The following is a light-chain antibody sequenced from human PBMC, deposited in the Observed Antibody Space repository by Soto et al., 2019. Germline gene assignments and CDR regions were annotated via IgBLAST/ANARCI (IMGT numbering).Light chain of an antibody. V-gene: IGLV2-11*01. J-gene: IGLJ1*01. Sequence: QSVLAQPRSVSGSPGQLRTISCTGTSRDVDDYRYVSWYQQYPGKAPKLVIYDGTKRPSGVPDRFSGSNSGNTASLTIPGLQAEDEADYYCCSYVTTPEIFGTGTKVTVL. CDR3: CSYVTTPEI. CDR1: SRDVDDYRY. CDR2: DGT.